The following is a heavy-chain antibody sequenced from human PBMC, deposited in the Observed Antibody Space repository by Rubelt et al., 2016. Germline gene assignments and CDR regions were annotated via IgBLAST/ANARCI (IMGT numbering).Heavy chain of an antibody. V-gene: IGHV4-34*01. J-gene: IGHJ4*02. CDR2: IYHSGST. CDR3: ARGRGGYRL. D-gene: IGHD3-22*01. Sequence: GEIYHSGSTNYNPSLKSRVTISVDTSKNQFSLKLSSVTAADTAVYYCARGRGGYRLWGQGTLVTVSS.